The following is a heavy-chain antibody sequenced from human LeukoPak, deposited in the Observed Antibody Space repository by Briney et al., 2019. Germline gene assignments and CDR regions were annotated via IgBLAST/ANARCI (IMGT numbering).Heavy chain of an antibody. V-gene: IGHV1-18*04. D-gene: IGHD3-22*01. CDR1: GYTFINSY. J-gene: IGHJ4*02. Sequence: ASVKVSCRASGYTFINSYITWVRQAPGQGLEWMGWISPLNGNVNYAQKLQGRVTMTADTRTNTAYLELRSLRSDDTAVYYCARDPRSYYYDSSGFYSDYWGQGTLVTVSS. CDR2: ISPLNGNV. CDR3: ARDPRSYYYDSSGFYSDY.